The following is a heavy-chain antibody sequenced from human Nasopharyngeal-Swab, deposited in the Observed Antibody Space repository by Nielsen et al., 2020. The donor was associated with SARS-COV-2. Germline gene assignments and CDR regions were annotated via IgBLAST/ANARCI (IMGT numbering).Heavy chain of an antibody. CDR2: INTNTGTP. CDR3: ARGRGSRGYYPTDY. Sequence: ASAQVSCKASGYAITKNAMNRLRQPPGQGLVWMGWINTNTGTPTYAQGFTGRFVFSLDTTVSTAYLQLSSLKPEDTGVYYCARGRGSRGYYPTDYWGQGTLVTVSS. V-gene: IGHV7-4-1*02. CDR1: GYAITKNA. J-gene: IGHJ4*02. D-gene: IGHD3-22*01.